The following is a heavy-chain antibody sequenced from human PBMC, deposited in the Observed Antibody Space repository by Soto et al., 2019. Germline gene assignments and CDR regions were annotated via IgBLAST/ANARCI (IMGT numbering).Heavy chain of an antibody. CDR1: GGSISSSNW. CDR3: ARGRYNWNDAYPNWFDP. CDR2: IYHSGST. D-gene: IGHD1-20*01. V-gene: IGHV4-4*02. J-gene: IGHJ5*02. Sequence: QVQLQESGPGLVKPSGTLSLTCAVSGGSISSSNWWSWVRQPPGKGLEWIGEIYHSGSTNYNPSLKSRVTTSVDKSKNQFSLKLSSVTAADTAVYYCARGRYNWNDAYPNWFDPWGQGTLVTVSS.